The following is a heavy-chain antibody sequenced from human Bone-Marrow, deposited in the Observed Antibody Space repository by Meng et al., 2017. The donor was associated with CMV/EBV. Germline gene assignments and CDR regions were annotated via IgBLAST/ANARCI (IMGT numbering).Heavy chain of an antibody. CDR3: ARAGISGSFWFDP. CDR1: GFTFSSYS. D-gene: IGHD1-26*01. J-gene: IGHJ5*02. CDR2: ISSSSSYI. Sequence: GGSLRLSCAASGFTFSSYSMNWVRQAPGKGLEWVSSISSSSSYIYYADSVKGRFTISRDNAKNSLYLQMNSLRAEDTAVYYCARAGISGSFWFDPWAQGTLVTVSS. V-gene: IGHV3-21*01.